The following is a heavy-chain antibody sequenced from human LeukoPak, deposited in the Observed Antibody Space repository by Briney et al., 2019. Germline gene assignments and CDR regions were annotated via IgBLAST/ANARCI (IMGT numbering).Heavy chain of an antibody. Sequence: GGSLRLSCAASGFTFSSYAMHWVRQAPGKGLEWVAVISYDGSNKYNADSVKGRFTISRDNAKNSLYLQMNSLRAEDTAVYYCASFGGGYYYYYYYMDVWGKGTTVTVSS. CDR1: GFTFSSYA. CDR2: ISYDGSNK. D-gene: IGHD2-15*01. V-gene: IGHV3-30*04. J-gene: IGHJ6*03. CDR3: ASFGGGYYYYYYYMDV.